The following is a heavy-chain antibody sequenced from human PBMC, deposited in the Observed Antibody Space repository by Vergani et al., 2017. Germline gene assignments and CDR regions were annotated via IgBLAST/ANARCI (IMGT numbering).Heavy chain of an antibody. D-gene: IGHD6-19*01. V-gene: IGHV3-23*01. CDR2: ISGSGGST. Sequence: EVQLLESGGGLVQPGGSLRLSCAASGFTFSSYAMSWVRQAPGKGLEWVSGISGSGGSTYYADSVKGRFTISRDNSKNTLYLQMNSLRAEDTAVYYCAGSPSIAVAGIYYYYGMDVWGQGTTVTVSS. J-gene: IGHJ6*02. CDR3: AGSPSIAVAGIYYYYGMDV. CDR1: GFTFSSYA.